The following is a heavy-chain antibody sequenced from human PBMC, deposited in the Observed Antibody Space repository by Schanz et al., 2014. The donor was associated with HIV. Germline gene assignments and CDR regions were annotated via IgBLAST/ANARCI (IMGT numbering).Heavy chain of an antibody. CDR1: GFTFSNYA. CDR2: ISYDGNNK. J-gene: IGHJ4*02. Sequence: QVQLVESGGGVVQPGRSLRLSCAVSGFTFSNYAIHWVRQAPGKGREWGAVISYDGNNKYYADSVKGRFTISRDNSKNTLYLQMNSLRAEDTAVYYCARGGIWEWDQPDFDYWGQGTLVTVSS. V-gene: IGHV3-30-3*01. D-gene: IGHD2-15*01. CDR3: ARGGIWEWDQPDFDY.